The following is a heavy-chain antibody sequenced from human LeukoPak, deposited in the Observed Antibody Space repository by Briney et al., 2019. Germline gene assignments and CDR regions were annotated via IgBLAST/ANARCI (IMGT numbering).Heavy chain of an antibody. CDR3: ARQARLYYYYYMDV. J-gene: IGHJ6*03. Sequence: SETLSLTCTVSGGSISSYYWSWIRQPPGKGLEWIGYIYNSGSTNYNPSLKSRVTISVDTSKNQFSLKLSSVTAADTAVYYCARQARLYYYYYMDVWGKGTTVTVSS. CDR1: GGSISSYY. V-gene: IGHV4-59*08. CDR2: IYNSGST.